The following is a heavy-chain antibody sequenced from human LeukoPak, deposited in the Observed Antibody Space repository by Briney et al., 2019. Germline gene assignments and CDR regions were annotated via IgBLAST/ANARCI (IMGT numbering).Heavy chain of an antibody. CDR3: ARIGASSWYEDY. CDR1: GFTFSSYA. V-gene: IGHV3-11*01. CDR2: ISSSGSTI. D-gene: IGHD6-13*01. Sequence: GGSLRLSCAASGFTFSSYAMSWIRQAPGKGLEWVSYISSSGSTIYYADSVKGRFTISRDNAKNSLYLQMNSLRAEDTAVYYCARIGASSWYEDYWGQGTLVTVSS. J-gene: IGHJ4*02.